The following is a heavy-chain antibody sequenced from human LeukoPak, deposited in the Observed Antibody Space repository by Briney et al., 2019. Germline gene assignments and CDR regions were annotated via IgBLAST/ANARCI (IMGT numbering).Heavy chain of an antibody. J-gene: IGHJ6*03. D-gene: IGHD4-11*01. CDR3: ARVRNYYYYYYYMDV. CDR2: IYSGGST. V-gene: IGHV3-53*01. CDR1: GFTVSSNY. Sequence: GGSLRLSCAASGFTVSSNYMSWVRQAPGKGLEWVSVIYSGGSTYYADSVTGRFTISRDNSKNTLYLQMNSLRAEDTAVYYCARVRNYYYYYYYMDVWGKGTTVTVSS.